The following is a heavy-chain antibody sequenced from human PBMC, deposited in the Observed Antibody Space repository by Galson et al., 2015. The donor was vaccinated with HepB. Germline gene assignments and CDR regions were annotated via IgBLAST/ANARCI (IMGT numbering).Heavy chain of an antibody. V-gene: IGHV1-2*02. CDR3: ARPYCSSTSCYGNWFDP. J-gene: IGHJ5*02. D-gene: IGHD2-2*01. Sequence: SVKVSCKASGYTFTGYYMHWVRQAPGQGLEWMGWINPNSGGTNYAQKFQGRVTMTRDTSISTAYMELSRLRSDDTAVYYCARPYCSSTSCYGNWFDPWGQGTLVTVSS. CDR1: GYTFTGYY. CDR2: INPNSGGT.